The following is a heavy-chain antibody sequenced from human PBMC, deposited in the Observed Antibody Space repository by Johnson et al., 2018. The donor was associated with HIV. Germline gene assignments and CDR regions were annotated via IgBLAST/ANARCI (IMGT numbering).Heavy chain of an antibody. V-gene: IGHV3-30*04. CDR3: ARDRTGGSYPRAFDI. CDR2: ISYDGRNK. CDR1: GFTFSSYA. Sequence: QVQLVESGGGVVQPGRSLRLSCAASGFTFSSYAMHWVRQAPGMGLEWVADISYDGRNKYYADSVKGRFTISRDNSKNTLYLQMNSLRAEDTALYYCARDRTGGSYPRAFDIWGQGTMVTVSS. D-gene: IGHD1-26*01. J-gene: IGHJ3*02.